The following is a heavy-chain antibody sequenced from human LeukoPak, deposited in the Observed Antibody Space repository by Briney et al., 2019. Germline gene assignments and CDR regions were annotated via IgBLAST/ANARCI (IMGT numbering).Heavy chain of an antibody. Sequence: GGSLRLSCAASGFTFSSYSMNWVRQAPGKGLEWVSSISRSSSYIYYGDSVKGRFTISRDNAKNSLYLQMNSLRAEDTAVYYCASWGRYYDSSGYPRDYWGQGTLVTVSS. V-gene: IGHV3-21*01. D-gene: IGHD3-22*01. CDR3: ASWGRYYDSSGYPRDY. CDR2: ISRSSSYI. J-gene: IGHJ4*02. CDR1: GFTFSSYS.